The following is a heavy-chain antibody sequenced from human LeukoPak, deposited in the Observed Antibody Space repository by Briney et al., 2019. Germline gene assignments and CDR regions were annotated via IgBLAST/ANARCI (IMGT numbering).Heavy chain of an antibody. V-gene: IGHV3-15*01. CDR3: TKVMALLHPAFDI. J-gene: IGHJ3*02. CDR1: GFNFNIAW. D-gene: IGHD2-21*01. Sequence: GGSLRLSCAASGFNFNIAWMSWVRQAPGKGLEWVGRIKSKGGGETTDYAAPVTGRFTISKDDSKNTVYLQMNSLKTEDAAVYYCTKVMALLHPAFDIWGQGTRVTVSS. CDR2: IKSKGGGETT.